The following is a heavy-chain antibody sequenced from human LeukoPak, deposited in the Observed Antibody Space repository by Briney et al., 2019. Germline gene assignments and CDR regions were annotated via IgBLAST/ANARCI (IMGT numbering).Heavy chain of an antibody. CDR2: IKSKADGETI. D-gene: IGHD1-20*01. V-gene: IGHV3-15*01. CDR1: GFTFSSYA. Sequence: GGSLRLSCAASGFTFSSYAMTWVRQAPGKGLEWVGRIKSKADGETIDYAAPVKGRFTFSRDDSKNMLYLQMNSLKSEDTAVYYCSTLTSRGLSDSWGQGTLVTVSS. CDR3: STLTSRGLSDS. J-gene: IGHJ4*02.